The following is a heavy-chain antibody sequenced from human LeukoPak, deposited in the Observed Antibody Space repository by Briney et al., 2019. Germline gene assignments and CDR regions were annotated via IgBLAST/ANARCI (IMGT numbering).Heavy chain of an antibody. Sequence: PGGSLRLSCAASGFTFSSYAMSWVRQAPGKGLEWVSAISGSGGSTYYADSVKGRFTISRDNSKNTLYLQMNSLRAEDTAVYYCAKDSGNGDGGEMATVWYYYYYGMDVWGQGTTVTVSS. CDR2: ISGSGGST. V-gene: IGHV3-23*01. J-gene: IGHJ6*02. CDR1: GFTFSSYA. CDR3: AKDSGNGDGGEMATVWYYYYYGMDV. D-gene: IGHD5-24*01.